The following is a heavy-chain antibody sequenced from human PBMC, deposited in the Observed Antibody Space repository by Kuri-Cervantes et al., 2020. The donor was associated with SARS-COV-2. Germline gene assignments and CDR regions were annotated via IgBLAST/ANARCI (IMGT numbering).Heavy chain of an antibody. CDR3: ARDLHPGRAGYYFDY. Sequence: GESLKISCAAPGFTFSSYGMHWVRQAPGKGLEWVAVIWSDGSDKYYADSVKGRFTISRDNSKNTLYLQMNSLRAEDTAVYYCARDLHPGRAGYYFDYWGQGTVVTVSS. V-gene: IGHV3-33*01. CDR1: GFTFSSYG. CDR2: IWSDGSDK. J-gene: IGHJ4*02.